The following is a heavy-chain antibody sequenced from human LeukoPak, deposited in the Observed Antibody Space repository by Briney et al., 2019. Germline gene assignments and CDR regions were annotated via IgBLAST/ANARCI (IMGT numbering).Heavy chain of an antibody. J-gene: IGHJ4*02. CDR2: ISAYNGNK. CDR1: GYTFTNYG. V-gene: IGHV1-18*01. CDR3: ARQGEDWNYEGHYFDY. Sequence: ASVKVPCKASGYTFTNYGVSWVRQAPGQGLEWMGWISAYNGNKNYAQKFQGRVTMTTDISTSTAYLELRTLDSDDTAVYYCARQGEDWNYEGHYFDYWGQGTLVIVSS. D-gene: IGHD3-3*01.